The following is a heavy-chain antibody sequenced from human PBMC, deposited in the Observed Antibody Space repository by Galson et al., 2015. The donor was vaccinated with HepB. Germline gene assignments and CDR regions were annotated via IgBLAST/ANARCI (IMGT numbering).Heavy chain of an antibody. CDR3: ARGDGYNYENYFDY. J-gene: IGHJ4*02. V-gene: IGHV1-69*13. Sequence: SVKVSCKASGGTFSSYAISWVRQAPGQGLEWMGGIIPIFSTANYAQKFQGRVTITADESTSTAYMELSSLRSEDTAVYYCARGDGYNYENYFDYWGQGTLVTVSS. CDR2: IIPIFSTA. D-gene: IGHD5-24*01. CDR1: GGTFSSYA.